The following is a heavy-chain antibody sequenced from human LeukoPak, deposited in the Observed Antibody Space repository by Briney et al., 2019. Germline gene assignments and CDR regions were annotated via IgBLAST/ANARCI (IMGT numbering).Heavy chain of an antibody. Sequence: GGSLRLSCAASGFIFSNYAMSWVRQAPGKGLEWVSAVSGSGGTTYYADSVKGRFTISRDNSKNTLYLQMNSLRAEDTAVYYCAKDTIVVVPAAIGMSDYWGQGTLVTVSS. CDR3: AKDTIVVVPAAIGMSDY. V-gene: IGHV3-23*01. CDR1: GFIFSNYA. CDR2: VSGSGGTT. D-gene: IGHD2-2*02. J-gene: IGHJ4*02.